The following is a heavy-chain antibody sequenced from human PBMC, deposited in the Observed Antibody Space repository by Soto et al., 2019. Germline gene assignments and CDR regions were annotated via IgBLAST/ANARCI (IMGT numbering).Heavy chain of an antibody. CDR3: ARDGNYGMDV. V-gene: IGHV1-2*02. CDR1: GYTFTAYS. J-gene: IGHJ6*02. Sequence: QVQLVQSGAEVKKPGASVKVSCKASGYTFTAYSIHWVRQAPGQGLEWMGWINPNSVGTKYAQKSQGRVTMTRDTSISTAYMELSWLTSDDTAVFYCARDGNYGMDVWGQGTTVTVSS. CDR2: INPNSVGT.